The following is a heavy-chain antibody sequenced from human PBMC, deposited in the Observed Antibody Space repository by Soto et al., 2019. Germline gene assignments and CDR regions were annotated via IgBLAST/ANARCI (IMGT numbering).Heavy chain of an antibody. CDR2: ISSGSSPI. CDR1: GFTFSTYS. J-gene: IGHJ6*02. CDR3: ARGASYGMDV. V-gene: IGHV3-48*01. Sequence: GGSLILSCAASGFTFSTYSMNWVRQAPGKGLEWVSYISSGSSPIYYADSVKGRFTISRDNAKNSLYLQMNSLRAEDTAVYYCARGASYGMDVWGQGTTVTV.